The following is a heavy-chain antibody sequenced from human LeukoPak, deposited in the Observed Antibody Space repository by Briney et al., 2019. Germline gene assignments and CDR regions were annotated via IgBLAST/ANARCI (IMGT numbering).Heavy chain of an antibody. J-gene: IGHJ6*02. CDR1: GGTFSSYA. V-gene: IGHV1-69*13. Sequence: SVKVSCKASGGTFSSYAISWVRQAPGQGLEWMGGIIPIFGTANYAQKFQGRVTITADESTSTAYMELSSLRSEDTAVYYCAGPAVVGSRVSRYYYGMDVWGQGTTVTVSS. D-gene: IGHD6-13*01. CDR3: AGPAVVGSRVSRYYYGMDV. CDR2: IIPIFGTA.